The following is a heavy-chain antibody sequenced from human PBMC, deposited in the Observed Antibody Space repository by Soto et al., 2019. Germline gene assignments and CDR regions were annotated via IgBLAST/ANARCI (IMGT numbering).Heavy chain of an antibody. CDR3: ARGRWIQLWQTFDY. CDR1: GFTFSSYA. Sequence: GGSLRLSCAASGFTFSSYAMHWVRQAPGKGLEWVAVISYDGSNKYYADSVKGRFTISRDNSKNTLYLQMNSLRAEDTAVYYCARGRWIQLWQTFDYWGQGTLVTVSS. J-gene: IGHJ4*02. D-gene: IGHD5-18*01. CDR2: ISYDGSNK. V-gene: IGHV3-30-3*01.